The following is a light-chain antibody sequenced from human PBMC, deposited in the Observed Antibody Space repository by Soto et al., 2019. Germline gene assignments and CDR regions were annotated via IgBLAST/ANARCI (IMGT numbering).Light chain of an antibody. CDR1: QSVSSN. CDR2: GAS. Sequence: EILMTQSPATLSVSSGEGATLSCRASQSVSSNLAWYQQHPGQAPRLLIYGASTGATGTPARFSGSGSGTEFTLTISSLQAEDFAVYYCQHYNGWPFTFGQGTKVEIK. V-gene: IGKV3-15*01. J-gene: IGKJ2*01. CDR3: QHYNGWPFT.